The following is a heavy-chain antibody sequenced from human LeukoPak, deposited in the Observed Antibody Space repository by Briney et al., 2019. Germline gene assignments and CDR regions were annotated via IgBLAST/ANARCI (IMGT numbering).Heavy chain of an antibody. Sequence: PSETLSLTCTVSGGSISSYYWSRIRQPPGKGLEWIGYIYYSGSTNYNPSLKSRVTISVDTSKNQFSLKLSSVTAADTAVYYCARSTVTTRKIGFDYWGQGTLVTVSS. CDR1: GGSISSYY. CDR3: ARSTVTTRKIGFDY. D-gene: IGHD4-17*01. V-gene: IGHV4-59*01. J-gene: IGHJ4*02. CDR2: IYYSGST.